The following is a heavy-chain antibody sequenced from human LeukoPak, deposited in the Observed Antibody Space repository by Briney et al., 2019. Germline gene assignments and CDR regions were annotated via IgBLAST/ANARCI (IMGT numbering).Heavy chain of an antibody. CDR1: GFTFSSYA. V-gene: IGHV3-30-3*01. CDR3: ASPRVVEVLPPPTALDY. Sequence: GGSLRLSCAASGFTFSSYAMHWVRQAPGKGLEWVAIISYDGFDTYYSDSVKGRFTISMANSKNTLYLPMNSLRAEDPAVYYCASPRVVEVLPPPTALDYWGQGTLVTVSS. J-gene: IGHJ4*02. D-gene: IGHD2-2*01. CDR2: ISYDGFDT.